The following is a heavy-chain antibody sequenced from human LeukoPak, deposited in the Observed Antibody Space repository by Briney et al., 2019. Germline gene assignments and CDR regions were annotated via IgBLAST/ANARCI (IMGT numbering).Heavy chain of an antibody. CDR3: ARDGYVSSGYYQSDAFDI. CDR1: GFTFSSYA. Sequence: VGSLRLSCAASGFTFSSYAMHWVRQAPGKGLEYVSAISSNGGSTYYANSVKGRFTISRDNSKNTLYLQMGSLRAEDMAVYYCARDGYVSSGYYQSDAFDIWGQGTMVTVSS. CDR2: ISSNGGST. D-gene: IGHD3-22*01. J-gene: IGHJ3*02. V-gene: IGHV3-64*01.